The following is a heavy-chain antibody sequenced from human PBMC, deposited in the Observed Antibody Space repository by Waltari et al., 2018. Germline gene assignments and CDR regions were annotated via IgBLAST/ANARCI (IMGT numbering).Heavy chain of an antibody. CDR3: ATDPSSLNAFDI. V-gene: IGHV1-24*01. CDR2: FDPADGET. Sequence: QVQLVQSGAEVKKPGASVKVSCKVSGYTLTELSMHWVRQAPGKGLEWMGGFDPADGETIYAQKCHGIVTMTEDTSTDTAYMELSSLRSEDTAVYYCATDPSSLNAFDIWGQGTMVTVSS. J-gene: IGHJ3*02. CDR1: GYTLTELS. D-gene: IGHD2-2*01.